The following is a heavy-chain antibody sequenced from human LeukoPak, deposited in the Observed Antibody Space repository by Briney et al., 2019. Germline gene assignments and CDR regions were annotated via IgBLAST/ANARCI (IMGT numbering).Heavy chain of an antibody. D-gene: IGHD3-16*01. J-gene: IGHJ2*01. V-gene: IGHV3-21*01. CDR3: AKAAVGDPGAFDWYFDI. CDR2: IGRSSNYI. Sequence: GGSLRLSCAASGFTFSTYRMNWVRQAPGKGLEWISSIGRSSNYIYYADSVKGRFTISRDNAKNSLYLQMSSLRVEDTAVYYCAKAAVGDPGAFDWYFDIWGRGTLVTVSS. CDR1: GFTFSTYR.